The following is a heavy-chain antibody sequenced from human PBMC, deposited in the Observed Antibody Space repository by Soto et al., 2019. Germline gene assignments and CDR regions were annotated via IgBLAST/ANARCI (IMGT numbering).Heavy chain of an antibody. CDR2: IYYSGGT. J-gene: IGHJ4*02. CDR3: ASGNILPGYYLDH. V-gene: IGHV4-39*01. CDR1: GGSISSSSYF. D-gene: IGHD3-9*01. Sequence: SETLSLTCTVSGGSISSSSYFWGWIRQPPGKGLEWIGSIYYSGGTYYNPSLKSRVTISVDTSKNQFSLKLSSVTAADTAVYYCASGNILPGYYLDHWGQGTLVTVSS.